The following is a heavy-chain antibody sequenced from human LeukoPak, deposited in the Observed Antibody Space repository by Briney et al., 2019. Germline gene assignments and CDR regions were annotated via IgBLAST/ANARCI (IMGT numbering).Heavy chain of an antibody. CDR1: GYTFTGYY. CDR2: INPYSGDT. J-gene: IGHJ4*02. D-gene: IGHD3-22*01. Sequence: GASVKVSCKDSGYTFTGYYIHWVRQAPGQGLEWMGWINPYSGDTAYAQKFQGRVNMTRDTSINTAYMELNRLKFDDTAVYYCARGTMNLDSWGQGTLVTVSS. V-gene: IGHV1-2*02. CDR3: ARGTMNLDS.